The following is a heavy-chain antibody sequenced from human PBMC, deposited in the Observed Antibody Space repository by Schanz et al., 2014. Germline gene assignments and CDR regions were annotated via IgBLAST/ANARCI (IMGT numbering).Heavy chain of an antibody. Sequence: QVQLQESGPGLLKPSETLSLTCTVSGGSIRSYFWSWIRQPPGKGLEWIGYIYYSGSSDYNPSLKSRVTISLDTSKTHFSLTLTSLPAADTAVYYCARDTTWRLDLWGRGTLVTVSS. V-gene: IGHV4-59*12. J-gene: IGHJ2*01. D-gene: IGHD1-1*01. CDR2: IYYSGSS. CDR3: ARDTTWRLDL. CDR1: GGSIRSYF.